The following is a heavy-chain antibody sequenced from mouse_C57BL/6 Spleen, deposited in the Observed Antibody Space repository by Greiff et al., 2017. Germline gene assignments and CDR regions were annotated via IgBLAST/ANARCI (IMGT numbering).Heavy chain of an antibody. CDR1: GYAFSRYW. V-gene: IGHV1-80*01. Sequence: QVQLQQSGAELVKPGASVKISCKASGYAFSRYWMNWVKQRPGKGLEWIGQIYPGDGDTNYNGKFKGKATLTADKSSSTAYMQLSSLTSEDSAVYFCARSLGGYYDYWGQGTTLTVSS. D-gene: IGHD2-3*01. CDR2: IYPGDGDT. CDR3: ARSLGGYYDY. J-gene: IGHJ2*01.